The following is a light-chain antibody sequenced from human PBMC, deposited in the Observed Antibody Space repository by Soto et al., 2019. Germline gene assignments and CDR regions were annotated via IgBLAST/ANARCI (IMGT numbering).Light chain of an antibody. J-gene: IGLJ2*01. Sequence: QSALTQPASVSGSPGQSITISCTGTSSDVGSYNLVSWYQQHPGKAPKLMIYEGSQRPSGVSYRFSGSKSGNTASLTISGLQAEDEADYFCCSYAGSRTWVFGGGTKLTVL. CDR2: EGS. V-gene: IGLV2-23*01. CDR1: SSDVGSYNL. CDR3: CSYAGSRTWV.